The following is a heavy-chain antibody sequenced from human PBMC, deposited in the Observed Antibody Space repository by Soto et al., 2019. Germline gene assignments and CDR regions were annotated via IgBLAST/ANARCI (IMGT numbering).Heavy chain of an antibody. CDR3: ARDRYKYSSISPFDY. D-gene: IGHD6-13*01. CDR1: GGTFSSYA. Sequence: GASVKVSCKASGGTFSSYAISWVRQAPGQGLEWMGGIIPIFGTANYAQKFQGRVTITADESTSTAYMELSSLRSEDTAVYYCARDRYKYSSISPFDYWGQGTLVTVSS. V-gene: IGHV1-69*13. CDR2: IIPIFGTA. J-gene: IGHJ4*02.